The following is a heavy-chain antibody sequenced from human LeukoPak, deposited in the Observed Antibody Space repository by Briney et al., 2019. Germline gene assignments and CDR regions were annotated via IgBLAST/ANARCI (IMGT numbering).Heavy chain of an antibody. CDR1: RFIFSDYA. Sequence: GGSLRLSCAAPRFIFSDYAMSWVRQAPGKGLEWVSTISGSDGRTYYADFVKGRFTISRDDSKNTLFLQMNSLRAEDTAVYYCAKDGPDWGSYFDNWGQGTLVTVSS. J-gene: IGHJ4*02. CDR3: AKDGPDWGSYFDN. V-gene: IGHV3-23*01. D-gene: IGHD7-27*01. CDR2: ISGSDGRT.